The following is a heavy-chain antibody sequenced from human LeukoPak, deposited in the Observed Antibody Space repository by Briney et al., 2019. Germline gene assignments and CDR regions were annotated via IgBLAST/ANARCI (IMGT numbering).Heavy chain of an antibody. J-gene: IGHJ5*02. D-gene: IGHD3-22*01. CDR2: ISASGSTSGST. Sequence: SETLSLTCTVSGGSISSYYWSWIRQPAGKGLQWIGRISASGSTSGSTNYNPSLKSRVTMSVDTSKNQFSLKLYSVNAADTAIYYCARATGYYDTSSYNHWGQGTLVTVSS. V-gene: IGHV4-4*07. CDR3: ARATGYYDTSSYNH. CDR1: GGSISSYY.